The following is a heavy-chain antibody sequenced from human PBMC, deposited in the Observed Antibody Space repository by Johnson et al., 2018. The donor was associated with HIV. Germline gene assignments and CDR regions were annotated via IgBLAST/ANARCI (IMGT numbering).Heavy chain of an antibody. CDR1: GFTFSSYW. CDR2: ISYDGSNK. Sequence: QVQLVESGGGVVQPGGSLRLSCAASGFTFSSYWMHWVRQAPGKGLVWVAVISYDGSNKYYADSVQGRFTISRDNSKNTLYLQMNSLRAEDTALYYFAIENLGAFDIWGQWTMVTVSS. D-gene: IGHD1-14*01. V-gene: IGHV3-30*03. J-gene: IGHJ3*02. CDR3: AIENLGAFDI.